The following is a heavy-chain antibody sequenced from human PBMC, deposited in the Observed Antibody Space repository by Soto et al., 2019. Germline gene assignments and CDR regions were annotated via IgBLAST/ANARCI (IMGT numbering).Heavy chain of an antibody. J-gene: IGHJ5*02. CDR3: AGYNWNYYFDP. CDR2: IYHSGST. Sequence: SETLSLTCTVSGGSVRDGSYYWAWLRQPPGKGLEWIGHIYHSGSTIYNPSLKSRVTISIDTSKSQFSLNLNYMTAADTAVYYCAGYNWNYYFDPWGQGTLVTV. V-gene: IGHV4-61*01. CDR1: GGSVRDGSYY. D-gene: IGHD1-7*01.